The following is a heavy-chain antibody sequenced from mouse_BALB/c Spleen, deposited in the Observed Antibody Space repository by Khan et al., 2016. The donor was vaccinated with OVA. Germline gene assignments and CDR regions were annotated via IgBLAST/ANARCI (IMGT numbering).Heavy chain of an antibody. CDR2: ISPGSGDT. D-gene: IGHD1-2*01. CDR1: GYTFTDYY. V-gene: IGHV1-77*01. CDR3: ARRNYFGYTFAY. J-gene: IGHJ3*01. Sequence: QVQLQQSGAELARPGASVKLSCKASGYTFTDYYINWVKQRTGQGLEWIGEISPGSGDTYYNERFKGKATLTADKSSSTAYMQLSNLTSEASAVYCCARRNYFGYTFAYWGQGTLVTVSA.